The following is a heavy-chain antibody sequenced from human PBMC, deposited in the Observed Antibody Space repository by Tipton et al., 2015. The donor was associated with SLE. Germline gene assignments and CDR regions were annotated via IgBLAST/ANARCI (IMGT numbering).Heavy chain of an antibody. J-gene: IGHJ4*02. CDR1: TGSFSGYF. D-gene: IGHD6-19*01. Sequence: TLSLTCAVYTGSFSGYFWGWICHSPGKGLELIGEINHSGTTNYNPSLKSRVTMSVDSSKGQFSLRVKSVTAADTAVYFCAEGVAVARPLYHFDYWDRGTLVTVSS. CDR2: INHSGTT. V-gene: IGHV4-34*01. CDR3: AEGVAVARPLYHFDY.